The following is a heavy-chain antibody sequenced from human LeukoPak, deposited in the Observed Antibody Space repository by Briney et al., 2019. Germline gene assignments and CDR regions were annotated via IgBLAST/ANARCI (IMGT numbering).Heavy chain of an antibody. CDR1: GGSISSGSYY. CDR3: ARGRYSSSFSY. CDR2: IYTSGST. J-gene: IGHJ4*02. Sequence: SETLSLTCTVSGGSISSGSYYWSWIRQPAGKGLEWIGRIYTSGSTNYNPSLKSRVTISVDTSKNQFSLKLSSVTAADTAVYYCARGRYSSSFSYWGQGTLVTVSS. D-gene: IGHD6-13*01. V-gene: IGHV4-61*02.